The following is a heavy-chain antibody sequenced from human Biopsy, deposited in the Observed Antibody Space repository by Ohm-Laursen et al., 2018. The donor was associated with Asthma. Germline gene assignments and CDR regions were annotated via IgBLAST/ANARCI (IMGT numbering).Heavy chain of an antibody. J-gene: IGHJ6*02. CDR3: ARGPELDV. CDR1: PGSFSGFF. Sequence: SETLSLTCDVYPGSFSGFFWTCIRQSPGKGLEWIGETNERGVTNNNPSLKSRVIISIDTYWNRVSLKLTSVTAADTAVYYCARGPELDVWGQGTTVTVSS. CDR2: TNERGVT. V-gene: IGHV4-34*01.